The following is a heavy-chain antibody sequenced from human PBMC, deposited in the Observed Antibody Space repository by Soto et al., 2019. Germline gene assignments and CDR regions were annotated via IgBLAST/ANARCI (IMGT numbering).Heavy chain of an antibody. CDR1: GDSISRSSNY. D-gene: IGHD4-17*01. CDR2: IYYGGST. CDR3: ARHDGTVTLNWFDP. V-gene: IGHV4-39*01. J-gene: IGHJ5*02. Sequence: QLQLQESGPGLVKPSETLSLTCTVSGDSISRSSNYWGWLRQPPGKGLEWIGSIYYGGSTYYNPALKRPVTISVDKPRNQFSLKLTSVTTADTAVYYCARHDGTVTLNWFDPWGQGSLVTVSS.